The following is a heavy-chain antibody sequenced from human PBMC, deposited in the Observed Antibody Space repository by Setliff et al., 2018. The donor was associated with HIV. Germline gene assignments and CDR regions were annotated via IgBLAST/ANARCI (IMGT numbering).Heavy chain of an antibody. D-gene: IGHD1-26*01. CDR2: IYYSGST. CDR1: GGSISSSSYY. V-gene: IGHV4-39*01. Sequence: SETLSLTCTVSGGSISSSSYYWGWIRQPPGKGLEWIGSIYYSGSTYYNPSLKSRVTISVDTSKNQFSLKLSSVTAADTAVYYCARLLGPFDYWGQGTLVTVS. J-gene: IGHJ4*02. CDR3: ARLLGPFDY.